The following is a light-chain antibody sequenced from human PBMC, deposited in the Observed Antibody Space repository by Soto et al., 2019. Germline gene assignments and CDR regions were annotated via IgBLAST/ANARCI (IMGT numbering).Light chain of an antibody. V-gene: IGKV3-15*01. CDR3: QQYNNWPPA. CDR2: GAS. CDR1: QSVSSN. J-gene: IGKJ2*01. Sequence: EVVMTQSPATLSVSPGERATLSCRASQSVSSNLGWYQQKPGQAPRLLIYGASTRATGIPDRFSGSGSGTAFPLTISSLQSEDFAVYYCQQYNNWPPAFGQGTKLEIK.